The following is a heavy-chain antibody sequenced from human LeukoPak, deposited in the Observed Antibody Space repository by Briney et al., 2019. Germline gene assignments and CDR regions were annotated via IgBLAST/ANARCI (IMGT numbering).Heavy chain of an antibody. CDR2: ISSSSSYI. CDR3: ARGEDIVVVPAAYYYGMDV. D-gene: IGHD2-2*01. V-gene: IGHV3-21*01. Sequence: GGSLRLSCAASGFTFSSYSMNWVRQAPGKGLEWVSSISSSSSYIYYADSVKGRFTISRDNAKNSLYLQMNSLRAEDTAVYYCARGEDIVVVPAAYYYGMDVWGKGTTVTVPS. J-gene: IGHJ6*04. CDR1: GFTFSSYS.